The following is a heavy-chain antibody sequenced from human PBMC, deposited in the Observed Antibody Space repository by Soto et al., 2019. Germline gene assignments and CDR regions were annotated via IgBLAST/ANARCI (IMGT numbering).Heavy chain of an antibody. Sequence: SETLSLTCTVSGGSISSYYWSWIRQPPGKGLEWIGYIYYGGSTNYNPSLKSRVTISVDTSKNQFSLKLSSVTAADPAVYYCARGPKYCSSTSGYAWFDPGGQGTLVTVSS. CDR1: GGSISSYY. V-gene: IGHV4-59*01. CDR3: ARGPKYCSSTSGYAWFDP. D-gene: IGHD2-2*01. CDR2: IYYGGST. J-gene: IGHJ5*02.